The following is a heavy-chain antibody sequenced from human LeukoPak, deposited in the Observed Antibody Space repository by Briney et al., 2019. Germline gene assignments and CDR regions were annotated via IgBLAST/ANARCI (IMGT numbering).Heavy chain of an antibody. CDR1: GGSFSGYY. CDR3: ARDVGGVDY. V-gene: IGHV4-34*01. CDR2: INHSGST. J-gene: IGHJ4*02. Sequence: PSETLSLTCAVYGGSFSGYYWSWIRQPPGKGLEWIGEINHSGSTNYNPSLKSRVTISVDTSKNQFSLKLSSVTAADTAVYYCARDVGGVDYWGQGTLVTVSS. D-gene: IGHD3-10*01.